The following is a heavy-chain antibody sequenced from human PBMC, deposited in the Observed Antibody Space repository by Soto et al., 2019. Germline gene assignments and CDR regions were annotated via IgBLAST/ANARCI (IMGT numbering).Heavy chain of an antibody. D-gene: IGHD2-2*02. CDR2: ISSSSSTI. CDR1: GFTFSSYS. CDR3: ARAIVVVPAAISYYYGMDV. Sequence: GGSLRLSCAASGFTFSSYSINWVRRAPGKGLEWVSYISSSSSTIYYADSVKGRFTISRDNAKNSLYLQMNSLRDEDTAVYYCARAIVVVPAAISYYYGMDVWGQGTTVTVSS. J-gene: IGHJ6*02. V-gene: IGHV3-48*02.